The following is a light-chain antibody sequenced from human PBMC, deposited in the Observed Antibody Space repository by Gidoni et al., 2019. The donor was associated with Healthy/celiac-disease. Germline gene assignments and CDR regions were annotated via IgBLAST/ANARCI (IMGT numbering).Light chain of an antibody. J-gene: IGKJ4*01. CDR3: QQYHNWPPIT. Sequence: EIVMTQSPATLSVSPGERATLSCRASQSVSSNLAWYQQKPGQAPRLLIYGASTRATGIPARFIGSGSGTEFTLTISSLQSEDFAVYYCQQYHNWPPITFGGGTKVEIK. V-gene: IGKV3-15*01. CDR2: GAS. CDR1: QSVSSN.